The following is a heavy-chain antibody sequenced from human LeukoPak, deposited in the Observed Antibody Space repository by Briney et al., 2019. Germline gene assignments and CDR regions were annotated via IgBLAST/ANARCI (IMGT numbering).Heavy chain of an antibody. V-gene: IGHV4-59*01. Sequence: SETLSLTCTVSGGSISSYYWNWIRQPPGKGLEWIGYIYYSGSTNYNPSLKSRVTISVDTSKNQFSLKLSSVTAADTAVYYCARDRSRWFDPWGQGTLVTVSS. D-gene: IGHD2-2*01. CDR1: GGSISSYY. J-gene: IGHJ5*02. CDR2: IYYSGST. CDR3: ARDRSRWFDP.